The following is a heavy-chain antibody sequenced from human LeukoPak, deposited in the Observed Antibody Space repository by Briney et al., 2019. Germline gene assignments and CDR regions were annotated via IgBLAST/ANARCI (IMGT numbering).Heavy chain of an antibody. J-gene: IGHJ5*02. CDR2: IYYSGST. V-gene: IGHV4-39*01. CDR1: GGSISSSSYY. Sequence: SETLSLTCTVSGGSISSSSYYWGWIRQPPGKGLEWIGSIYYSGSTYYNPSLKSRVTISVDTSKNQFSLKLSSVTAADTAVYYCARLGKEGWNDLEPWGQGTLVTVSS. D-gene: IGHD1-1*01. CDR3: ARLGKEGWNDLEP.